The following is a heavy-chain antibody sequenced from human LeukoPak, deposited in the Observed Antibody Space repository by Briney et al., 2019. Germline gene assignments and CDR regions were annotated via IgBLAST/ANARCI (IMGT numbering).Heavy chain of an antibody. CDR2: ISAYNGNT. J-gene: IGHJ3*02. Sequence: AASVKVSCKASGYTFTSYGISWARQAPGQGLEWMGWISAYNGNTNYAQKLQGRVTMTTDTSTSTAYTELRSLRSDDTAVYYCARDGRVVPAAIPDIWGQGTMVTVSS. V-gene: IGHV1-18*01. D-gene: IGHD2-2*01. CDR1: GYTFTSYG. CDR3: ARDGRVVPAAIPDI.